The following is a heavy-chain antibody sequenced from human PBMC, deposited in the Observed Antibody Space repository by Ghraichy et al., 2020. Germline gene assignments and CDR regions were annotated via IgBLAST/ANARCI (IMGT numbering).Heavy chain of an antibody. CDR2: IYYSGTT. CDR3: ARPFCSGGSCDHFDY. V-gene: IGHV4-39*01. CDR1: GGSISSSNYY. Sequence: ETLSLTCTVSGGSISSSNYYWGWIRQPPGKGLEWIATIYYSGTTYYNPSLKSRVTISVDTSKNQFSLKLSSVTAADTAVYYCARPFCSGGSCDHFDYWGQGTLVTVSS. D-gene: IGHD2-15*01. J-gene: IGHJ4*02.